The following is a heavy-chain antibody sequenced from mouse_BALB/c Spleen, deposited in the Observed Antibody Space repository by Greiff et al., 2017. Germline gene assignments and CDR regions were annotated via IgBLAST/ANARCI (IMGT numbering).Heavy chain of an antibody. J-gene: IGHJ4*01. CDR1: GFTFSSYA. CDR3: ARASLLAYAMDY. V-gene: IGHV5-9-4*01. Sequence: EVQLVESGGGLVKPGGSLKLSCAASGFTFSSYAMSWVRQSPEKRLEWVAEISSGGSYTYYPDTVTGRFTISRDNAKNTLYLEMSSLRSEDTAMYYCARASLLAYAMDYWGQGTSVTVSS. CDR2: ISSGGSYT.